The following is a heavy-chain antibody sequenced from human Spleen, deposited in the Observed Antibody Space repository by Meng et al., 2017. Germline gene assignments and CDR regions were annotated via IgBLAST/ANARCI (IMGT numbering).Heavy chain of an antibody. V-gene: IGHV3-33*01. CDR2: IWYDGNNK. CDR3: ARDPNHGDPGVRDF. D-gene: IGHD4-17*01. Sequence: GESLKISCAASGFTFSSYGMHWVRQAPGKGLEWVALIWYDGNNKYHGDSVKGRFTISRDNSQNSLYLQINSLRAEDTAVYYCARDPNHGDPGVRDFWGQGTLVTVSS. CDR1: GFTFSSYG. J-gene: IGHJ4*02.